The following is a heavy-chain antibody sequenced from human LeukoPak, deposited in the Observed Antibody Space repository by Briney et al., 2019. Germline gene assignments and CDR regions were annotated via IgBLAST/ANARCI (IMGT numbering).Heavy chain of an antibody. Sequence: ASVKVSCKDSGYTFTGYYIHWVRQAPGQGLEWMGWINPNGGATRFAQKFQGRVTMTRDTSISTAYMDLSSLRSDDTAVYYCSRDRADGSMNAFDVWGQGTLVTVSS. J-gene: IGHJ3*01. CDR1: GYTFTGYY. D-gene: IGHD3-22*01. CDR2: INPNGGAT. V-gene: IGHV1-2*02. CDR3: SRDRADGSMNAFDV.